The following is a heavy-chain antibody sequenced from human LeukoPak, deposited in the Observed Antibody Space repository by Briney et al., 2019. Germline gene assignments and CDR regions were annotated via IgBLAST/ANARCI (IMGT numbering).Heavy chain of an antibody. CDR2: ITSSGSTM. CDR1: GFTFSSFE. D-gene: IGHD3-10*01. CDR3: ASHGSGSYSICLDW. V-gene: IGHV3-48*03. Sequence: GGPLRLSCAASGFTFSSFEMNWVRQAPGKGPEWISYITSSGSTMRYADSVKGRFTISTDNANNSLYLQMSSLPAADTAVYYWASHGSGSYSICLDWWGQGTLVTVSS. J-gene: IGHJ4*02.